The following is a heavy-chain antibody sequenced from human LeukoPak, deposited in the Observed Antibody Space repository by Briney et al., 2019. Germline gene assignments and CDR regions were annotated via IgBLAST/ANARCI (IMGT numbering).Heavy chain of an antibody. D-gene: IGHD3-3*01. CDR2: MNPNSGNT. CDR3: ARGPLDTFVPYYVFWSSYYYYGMDV. V-gene: IGHV1-8*01. Sequence: ASVKVSCKASGYTFTSYDINWVRQATGQGLEWMGWMNPNSGNTGYAQKFQGRVTMTRNTSISTAYMELSSLRSEDTAVYYCARGPLDTFVPYYVFWSSYYYYGMDVWGQGTTVTVSS. CDR1: GYTFTSYD. J-gene: IGHJ6*02.